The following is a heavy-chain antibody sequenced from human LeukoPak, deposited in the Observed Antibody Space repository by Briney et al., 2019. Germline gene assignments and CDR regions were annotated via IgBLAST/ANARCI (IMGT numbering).Heavy chain of an antibody. CDR2: IFYSGST. D-gene: IGHD2-2*01. J-gene: IGHJ5*02. CDR3: ARSLWSSTILFDP. CDR1: GGSISSGGYY. V-gene: IGHV4-31*03. Sequence: SETLSLTCTVSGGSISSGGYYWSWIRQHPGKGLEWIGYIFYSGSTYYNPSLKSRVTISVDTSKNQFSLKLNSVTAADTAVYYCARSLWSSTILFDPWGQGTLVTVSS.